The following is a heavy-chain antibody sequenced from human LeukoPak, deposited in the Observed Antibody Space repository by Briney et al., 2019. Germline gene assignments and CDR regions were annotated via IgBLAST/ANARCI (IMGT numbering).Heavy chain of an antibody. CDR2: IYSSGNT. CDR3: ARHFAYSSSSYFDY. D-gene: IGHD6-6*01. V-gene: IGHV4-4*07. Sequence: PSETLSLTCTVSGVSISSYYWTWIRQPAGKGLEWIGRIYSSGNTNYNPSLKSRVTMFEDKSKNQFSLRLYSVTVADTAVYYCARHFAYSSSSYFDYWGQGSLVTVSS. J-gene: IGHJ4*02. CDR1: GVSISSYY.